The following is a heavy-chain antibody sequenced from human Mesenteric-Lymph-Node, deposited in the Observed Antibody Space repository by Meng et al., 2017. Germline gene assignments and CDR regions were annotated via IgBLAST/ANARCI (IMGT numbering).Heavy chain of an antibody. D-gene: IGHD6-19*01. Sequence: QVHLVQSGAEVKKPGASVKVSCKASGYTFTTYAIHWVRQAPGQRLEWMGWINAGNGNTRYSQKFQGRVSITRDTSASTAYMGLSSLRSEDTAVYYCARCIAVAGNWFDPWGQGTLVTVSS. J-gene: IGHJ5*02. CDR3: ARCIAVAGNWFDP. V-gene: IGHV1-3*01. CDR1: GYTFTTYA. CDR2: INAGNGNT.